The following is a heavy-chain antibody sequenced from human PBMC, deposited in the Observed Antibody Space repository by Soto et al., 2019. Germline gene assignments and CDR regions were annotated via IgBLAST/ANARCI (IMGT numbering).Heavy chain of an antibody. CDR3: AKAGFTSVGELFDP. CDR1: GFAFRSYG. J-gene: IGHJ5*02. Sequence: QEQLVESGGGVVQPGSSLRLSCAASGFAFRSYGMHWVRQVPGKGLEWVALISHDGDKEYYADSVKGRFTISRDNSEKTLLYRMNSLTADDSAVYFCAKAGFTSVGELFDPWGQGARVTVSS. D-gene: IGHD3-10*01. CDR2: ISHDGDKE. V-gene: IGHV3-30*18.